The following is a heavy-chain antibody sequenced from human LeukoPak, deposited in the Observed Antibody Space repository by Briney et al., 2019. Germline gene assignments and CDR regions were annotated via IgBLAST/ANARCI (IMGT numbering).Heavy chain of an antibody. CDR3: ASGSPLSYYYYGMDV. CDR1: GFTVSSNY. Sequence: GGSLRLSCAASGFTVSSNYMSWVRQAPGKGLERVSVIYSGGSTYYADSVKGRFTISRDNSKNTLYLQMNSLRAEDTAVYYCASGSPLSYYYYGMDVWGQGTTVTVSS. CDR2: IYSGGST. V-gene: IGHV3-53*01. J-gene: IGHJ6*02.